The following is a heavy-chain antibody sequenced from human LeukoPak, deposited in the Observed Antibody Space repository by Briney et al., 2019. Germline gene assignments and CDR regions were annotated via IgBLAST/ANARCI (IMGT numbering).Heavy chain of an antibody. CDR2: IYYSGST. V-gene: IGHV4-30-4*08. CDR3: ARDFRDIVVVPAAPPRYYYYYYMDV. CDR1: GGSISSGDYY. D-gene: IGHD2-2*01. J-gene: IGHJ6*03. Sequence: PPETLSLTCTVSGGSISSGDYYWSWIRQPPGKGLEWIGYIYYSGSTYYNPSLKSRVTISVDTSKNQFSLKLSSVTAADTAVYYCARDFRDIVVVPAAPPRYYYYYYMDVWGKGTTVTVSS.